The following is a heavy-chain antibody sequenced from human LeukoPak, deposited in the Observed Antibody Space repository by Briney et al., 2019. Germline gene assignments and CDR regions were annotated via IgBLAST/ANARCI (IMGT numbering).Heavy chain of an antibody. V-gene: IGHV3-23*01. CDR2: IGNGGDNT. J-gene: IGHJ4*02. CDR3: TKEDPRAGAIFDY. D-gene: IGHD3-10*01. CDR1: GFTFSSYG. Sequence: GGSLRLSCAASGFTFSSYGMHWVRQAPGEGLEWVSAIGNGGDNTHYADSVKGRFTISRDNSKNTLYLQMNSLRAEDTAIYYCTKEDPRAGAIFDYWGQGTLVTVSS.